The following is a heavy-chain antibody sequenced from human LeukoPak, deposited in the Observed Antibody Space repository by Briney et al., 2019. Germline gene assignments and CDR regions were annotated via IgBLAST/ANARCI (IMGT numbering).Heavy chain of an antibody. D-gene: IGHD2-21*01. V-gene: IGHV3-30*18. CDR2: ISYDGSNE. Sequence: GGSLRLSCAASRFTFSTYGMHWVRQAPGKGLEWVAVISYDGSNEYYADSVKGRFTISRDNSKNTLYLQMSSLRAEDTAVYYCAKEFNRGLPDYWGQGTLVTVLS. CDR1: RFTFSTYG. J-gene: IGHJ4*02. CDR3: AKEFNRGLPDY.